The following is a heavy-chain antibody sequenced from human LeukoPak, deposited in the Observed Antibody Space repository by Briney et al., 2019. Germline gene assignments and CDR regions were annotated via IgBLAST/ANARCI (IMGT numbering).Heavy chain of an antibody. CDR1: GFSFSGHW. CDR3: ARGPNSNWSGLDF. J-gene: IGHJ4*02. CDR2: ISPTGSTT. V-gene: IGHV3-74*01. D-gene: IGHD6-6*01. Sequence: PGGSLRLSCIASGFSFSGHWMHWARQLLGKGLVWVSRISPTGSTTSYADSVKGRFTVSRDNAKNTLYLQVNNLRAEDTAVYYCARGPNSNWSGLDFWGQGTLLTVSS.